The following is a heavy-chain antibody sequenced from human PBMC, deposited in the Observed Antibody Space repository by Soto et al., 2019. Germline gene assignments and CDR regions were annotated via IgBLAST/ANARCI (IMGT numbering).Heavy chain of an antibody. CDR3: AKGGTMVRGVSLEYYFAY. CDR2: IRGSGGST. Sequence: EVQLLESGGRLVQPGGSLRLSCAASGFTFSSYAMSWVRQAPGKGLEWVSAIRGSGGSTYYADSVKGRFTITRDNYKNPLYLEMSILRSEDAAVYYCAKGGTMVRGVSLEYYFAYWGQGTLVTVSS. CDR1: GFTFSSYA. J-gene: IGHJ4*02. V-gene: IGHV3-23*01. D-gene: IGHD3-10*01.